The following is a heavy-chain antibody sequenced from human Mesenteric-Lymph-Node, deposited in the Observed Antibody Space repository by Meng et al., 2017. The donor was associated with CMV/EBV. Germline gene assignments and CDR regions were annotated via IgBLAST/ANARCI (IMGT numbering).Heavy chain of an antibody. CDR3: ARDIRSLWFGGFDP. V-gene: IGHV3-66*01. Sequence: GESLKISCAASGFTVSSNHMSWVRQAPGKGLEWVSVIYSGGSTYYADSVKGRFTISRDNAKNTVYLQMSSLRAEDTAVYYCARDIRSLWFGGFDPWGQGVLVTVSS. CDR2: IYSGGST. D-gene: IGHD3-10*01. CDR1: GFTVSSNH. J-gene: IGHJ5*02.